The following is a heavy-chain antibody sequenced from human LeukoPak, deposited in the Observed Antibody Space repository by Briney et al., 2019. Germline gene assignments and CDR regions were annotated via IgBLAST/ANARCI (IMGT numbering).Heavy chain of an antibody. CDR2: IYYSGST. CDR1: GGSISTYY. Sequence: SETLSLTCTVSGGSISTYYWSWIRQPPGKRLEWIGYIYYSGSTNYNPSLKSRVTMSLDTSKNQFSLKLSSVTAADTAVYHCARDSGPNFDYWGQGTLVTVSS. J-gene: IGHJ4*02. V-gene: IGHV4-59*01. CDR3: ARDSGPNFDY.